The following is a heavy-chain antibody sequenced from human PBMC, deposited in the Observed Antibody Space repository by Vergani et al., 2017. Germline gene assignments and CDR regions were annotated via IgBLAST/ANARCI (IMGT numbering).Heavy chain of an antibody. Sequence: QVQLQESGPGLVKPSETLSLTCAVSGYSISSGYYWGWIRQPPGKGLEWIANIYHSGSTYYSPSPKSRVTISVDTSKNQFSLRLTSVTAADTAVYYCARLAVATINYFDYWGQGILVTVSS. CDR2: IYHSGST. D-gene: IGHD5-12*01. J-gene: IGHJ4*02. CDR3: ARLAVATINYFDY. V-gene: IGHV4-38-2*01. CDR1: GYSISSGYY.